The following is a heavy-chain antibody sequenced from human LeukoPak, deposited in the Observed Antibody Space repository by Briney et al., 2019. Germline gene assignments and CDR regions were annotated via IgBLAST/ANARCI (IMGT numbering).Heavy chain of an antibody. CDR2: IIPIFCTA. V-gene: IGHV1-69*05. D-gene: IGHD6-19*01. J-gene: IGHJ4*02. Sequence: SVKVSCKASGGTFSSYAISWVRQAPGQGLECMGSIIPIFCTANYAQKFQGRVTITTDESTSTAYMELSSLRSEDTAVYYCARDSRSSGCFDYWGQGTLVSVSS. CDR1: GGTFSSYA. CDR3: ARDSRSSGCFDY.